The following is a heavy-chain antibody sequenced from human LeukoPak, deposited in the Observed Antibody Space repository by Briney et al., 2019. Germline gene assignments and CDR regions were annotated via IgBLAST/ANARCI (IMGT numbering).Heavy chain of an antibody. CDR1: GGTFSSYV. CDR3: AREEGWNDREAFDP. Sequence: VKVSCKASGGTFSSYVISWVRQAPGQGLEWMGGIIPIFGTANYAQKFQGRVTITAEKSTSTAYMELSSLRSEDTAVYYCAREEGWNDREAFDPWGQGTLVTVSS. V-gene: IGHV1-69*13. J-gene: IGHJ5*02. CDR2: IIPIFGTA. D-gene: IGHD1-1*01.